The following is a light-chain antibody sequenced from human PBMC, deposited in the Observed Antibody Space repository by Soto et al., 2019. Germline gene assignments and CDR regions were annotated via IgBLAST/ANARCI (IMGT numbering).Light chain of an antibody. CDR2: DAS. CDR3: QQRTNWPLT. CDR1: QSVRKD. J-gene: IGKJ4*01. V-gene: IGKV3-11*01. Sequence: EIVLTQSPATLSLSPGERATLSCRASQSVRKDLAWYQQKPGQAPRLLIYDASNRATGIPARFSGSGSGTDFTLTISSLEPEDFAVYYCQQRTNWPLTFGGGTKVEIK.